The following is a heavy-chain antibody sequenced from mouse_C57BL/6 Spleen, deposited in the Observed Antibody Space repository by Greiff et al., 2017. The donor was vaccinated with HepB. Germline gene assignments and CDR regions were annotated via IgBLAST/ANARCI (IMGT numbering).Heavy chain of an antibody. D-gene: IGHD2-5*01. CDR3: TRESNYVPAY. V-gene: IGHV5-9-1*02. CDR2: ISSGGDYI. CDR1: GFTFSSYA. J-gene: IGHJ3*01. Sequence: VQLKESGEGLVKPGGSLKLSCAASGFTFSSYAMSWVRQTPEKRLEWVASISSGGDYIYYADTVKGRFTISRDNARNTLYLQMSSLKSEDTAMYYCTRESNYVPAYWGQGTLVTVSA.